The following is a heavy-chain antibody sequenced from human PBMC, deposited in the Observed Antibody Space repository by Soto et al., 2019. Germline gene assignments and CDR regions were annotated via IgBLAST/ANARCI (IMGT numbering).Heavy chain of an antibody. Sequence: ASVKVSCKASGDTFTTYDINWVRQATGHGLEWMGWINPNSGNIGYAQRFQGRVTMTRDTAIRTAYMEVSSLRSDDTAVYYCARGRPSGSYYLLDYWGQGPLVTVYS. CDR3: ARGRPSGSYYLLDY. D-gene: IGHD3-10*01. J-gene: IGHJ4*02. CDR1: GDTFTTYD. V-gene: IGHV1-8*01. CDR2: INPNSGNI.